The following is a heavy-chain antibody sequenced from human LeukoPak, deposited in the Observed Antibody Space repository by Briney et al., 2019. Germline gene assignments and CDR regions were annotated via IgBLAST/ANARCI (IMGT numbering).Heavy chain of an antibody. D-gene: IGHD3-10*01. CDR1: GFTVSSNY. Sequence: GGSLRLSCAASGFTVSSNYMSWVRQAPGKGLEWVANIKQDGSEKYYVDSVKGRFTISRDNAKNSLYLQMNSLRAEDTAVYYCARRRGVNSGSYPAPFDYWGQGTLVTVSS. CDR2: IKQDGSEK. CDR3: ARRRGVNSGSYPAPFDY. J-gene: IGHJ4*02. V-gene: IGHV3-7*01.